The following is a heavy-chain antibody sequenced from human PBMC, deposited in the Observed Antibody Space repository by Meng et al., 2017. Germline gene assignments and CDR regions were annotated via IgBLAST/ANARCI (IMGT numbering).Heavy chain of an antibody. Sequence: QGQLVQAGAGGKKPGASVKVSCKASGYTFTSYDINWVRQATGQGLEWMGWMNPNSGNTDYAQKFQGRVTMTRNTSINTAYMELSSLRSDDTAVYFCARANTYSGYDYGYWGQGTLVTVSS. D-gene: IGHD5-12*01. J-gene: IGHJ4*02. CDR2: MNPNSGNT. CDR1: GYTFTSYD. CDR3: ARANTYSGYDYGY. V-gene: IGHV1-8*01.